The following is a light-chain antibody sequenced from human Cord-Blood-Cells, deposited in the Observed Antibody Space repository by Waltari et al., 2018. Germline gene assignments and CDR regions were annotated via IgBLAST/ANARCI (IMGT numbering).Light chain of an antibody. Sequence: QSALTPPASVSGSPGQSITISCTGPSSDVGSYNLVSWYQQHPGKAPKLMIYEVSKRPSGVSNRFSGSKSGNTASLTISGLQAEDEADYYCCSYAGSSTHYVFGTGTKVTVL. J-gene: IGLJ1*01. CDR1: SSDVGSYNL. V-gene: IGLV2-23*02. CDR3: CSYAGSSTHYV. CDR2: EVS.